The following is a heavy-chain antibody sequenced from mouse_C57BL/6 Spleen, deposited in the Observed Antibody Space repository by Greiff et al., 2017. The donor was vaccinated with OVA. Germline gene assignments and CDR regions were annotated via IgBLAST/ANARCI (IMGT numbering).Heavy chain of an antibody. CDR2: IRNKANVYTT. V-gene: IGHV7-3*01. CDR1: GFTFTDYY. Sequence: EVKLVESGGGLVQPGGSLSLSCAASGFTFTDYYMSWVRQPPGKALEWVGFIRNKANVYTTEYSASVKGRFTISTDNSQSIPYLQLNARMAEDSATYYCARSSYYDGSSYWYFDVWGTGTTVTVSS. J-gene: IGHJ1*03. CDR3: ARSSYYDGSSYWYFDV. D-gene: IGHD1-1*01.